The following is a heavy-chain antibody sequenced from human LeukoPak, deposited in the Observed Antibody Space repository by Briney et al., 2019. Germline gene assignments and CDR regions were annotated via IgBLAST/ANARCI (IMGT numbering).Heavy chain of an antibody. CDR1: GFTFSNAW. V-gene: IGHV3-30*18. CDR2: ISYHGIDK. CDR3: AKAVGSISWSFDY. Sequence: GGSLRLSCAASGFTFSNAWMSWVRQAPGKGLEWVAVISYHGIDKYYADSVKGRFTISRDNSKSTLYLQMDSLRGDDAAVYYCAKAVGSISWSFDYWGQGTLVTVSS. D-gene: IGHD6-13*01. J-gene: IGHJ4*02.